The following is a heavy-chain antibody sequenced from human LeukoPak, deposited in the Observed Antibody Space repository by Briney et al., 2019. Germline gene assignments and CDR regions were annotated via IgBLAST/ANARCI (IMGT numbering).Heavy chain of an antibody. CDR1: GFXVSDKY. V-gene: IGHV3-53*01. Sequence: GGSLRLSCAASGFXVSDKYISWVRQAPGKGLEWVSVLYTGGDTFYADSVKGRFTISRDNFKNTVSLQMNSLRPDDTALYFCAGGQMFTSGGFESWGQGALITVSS. J-gene: IGHJ4*02. CDR3: AGGQMFTSGGFES. CDR2: LYTGGDT. D-gene: IGHD6-19*01.